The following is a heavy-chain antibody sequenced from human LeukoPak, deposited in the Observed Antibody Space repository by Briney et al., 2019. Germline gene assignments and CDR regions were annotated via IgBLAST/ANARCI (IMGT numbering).Heavy chain of an antibody. J-gene: IGHJ4*02. CDR3: ARDYRPGGAMIVVVTPGVDY. V-gene: IGHV3-7*01. Sequence: PGGSLRLSCAASGFTFSSYWMSWVRQAPGKGLEWVANIKQDGSEKYYVDSVKGRFTISRDNAKNSLYLQMNSLRAEDTAVYYCARDYRPGGAMIVVVTPGVDYWGQGTLVTVSS. CDR2: IKQDGSEK. D-gene: IGHD3-22*01. CDR1: GFTFSSYW.